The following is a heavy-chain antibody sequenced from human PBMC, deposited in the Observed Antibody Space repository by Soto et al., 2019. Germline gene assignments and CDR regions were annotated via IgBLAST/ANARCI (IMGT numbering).Heavy chain of an antibody. Sequence: SETLSLTCAVSGYSISSGFHWGWIRQPPGKGLEWIGSIYHSGTTYYNPSLKSRVTMSVDTSKNQFSLNLRSVTAADTAVYYCARVHVMVVAGSTFDYWGHGTLVTVSS. CDR2: IYHSGTT. V-gene: IGHV4-38-2*01. J-gene: IGHJ4*01. CDR1: GYSISSGFH. D-gene: IGHD6-19*01. CDR3: ARVHVMVVAGSTFDY.